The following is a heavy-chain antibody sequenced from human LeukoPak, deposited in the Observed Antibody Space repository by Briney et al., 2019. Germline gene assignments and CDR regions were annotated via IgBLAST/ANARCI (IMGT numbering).Heavy chain of an antibody. CDR2: INNDGSSR. Sequence: GGSLRLSCGASGFTFSSYWMHWVRQAPGKGLVWVSRINNDGSSRSYADSVKGRFTVSRDNAKNTLYLQMNSLRAEDTAVYYCASRYYYDMDVWGQGTTVTVFS. V-gene: IGHV3-74*01. CDR3: ASRYYYDMDV. CDR1: GFTFSSYW. J-gene: IGHJ6*02.